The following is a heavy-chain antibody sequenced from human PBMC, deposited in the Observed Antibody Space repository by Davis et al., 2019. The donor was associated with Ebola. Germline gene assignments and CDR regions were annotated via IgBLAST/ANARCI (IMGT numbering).Heavy chain of an antibody. CDR2: IYITGST. CDR3: VATTVTTIYYYGMDV. D-gene: IGHD4-17*01. CDR1: GGSINSYF. J-gene: IGHJ6*02. Sequence: MPSETLSLTCNVSGGSINSYFWSWIRQPPGKGLEWIGYIYITGSTDYNPSLKSRVTISVDTSKNQFSLKLSSVTAADTAVYYCVATTVTTIYYYGMDVWGQGTTVTVSS. V-gene: IGHV4-4*08.